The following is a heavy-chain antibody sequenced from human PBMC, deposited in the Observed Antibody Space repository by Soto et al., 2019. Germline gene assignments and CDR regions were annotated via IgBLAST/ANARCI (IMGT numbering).Heavy chain of an antibody. CDR1: GGTFSSYT. J-gene: IGHJ4*02. CDR3: ASDEGQSSRPDH. D-gene: IGHD6-13*01. V-gene: IGHV1-69*02. Sequence: QVQLVQSGAEVTKPGSSVKVSCKASGGTFSSYTISWVRQAPGQGLEWMGRIIPILGIANYARKFQGRVTLTAAKSTSTDYMELRSLRSEDTGVYYCASDEGQSSRPDHWGQGTLVTVS. CDR2: IIPILGIA.